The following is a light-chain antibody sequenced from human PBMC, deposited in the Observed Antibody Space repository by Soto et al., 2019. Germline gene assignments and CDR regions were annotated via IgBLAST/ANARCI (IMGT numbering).Light chain of an antibody. CDR2: DVS. J-gene: IGLJ2*01. CDR3: SSYTSSSTRVV. V-gene: IGLV2-14*03. CDR1: SSDVGGYNY. Sequence: QSALTQPASVFGSPGQSITISCTGTSSDVGGYNYVSWYQQHPGKAPKVMIYDVSNRPSGVSNRFSGSKSGNTASLTISGLQVEDEADYYCSSYTSSSTRVVFGGGTKLTVL.